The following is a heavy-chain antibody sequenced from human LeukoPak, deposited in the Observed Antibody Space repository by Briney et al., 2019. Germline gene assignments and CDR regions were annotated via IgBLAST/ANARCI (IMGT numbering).Heavy chain of an antibody. Sequence: GASVKVSCKASGYTFTGYYMHWVRQAPGQGLEWMGGIIPIFGTANYAQKFQGRVTVTADKSTSTAYMDLSSLRSEDTAVYYCARGTVQDYYYYYMDVWGTGTTVTVSS. V-gene: IGHV1-69*06. CDR2: IIPIFGTA. J-gene: IGHJ6*03. D-gene: IGHD4-17*01. CDR3: ARGTVQDYYYYYMDV. CDR1: GYTFTGYY.